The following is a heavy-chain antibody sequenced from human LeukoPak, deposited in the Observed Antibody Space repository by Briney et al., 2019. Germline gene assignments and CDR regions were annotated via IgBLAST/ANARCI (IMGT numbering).Heavy chain of an antibody. CDR2: IYYSGST. V-gene: IGHV4-59*01. Sequence: PSETLSLTCTVSGGSISSYYWSWIRQPPGKGLEWIGYIYYSGSTNYNPSLKSRVTISVDTSKNQSSLKLSSVTAADTAVYYCARDIRVGSGPERYYYYYGMDVWGQGTTVTVSS. D-gene: IGHD6-25*01. CDR1: GGSISSYY. J-gene: IGHJ6*02. CDR3: ARDIRVGSGPERYYYYYGMDV.